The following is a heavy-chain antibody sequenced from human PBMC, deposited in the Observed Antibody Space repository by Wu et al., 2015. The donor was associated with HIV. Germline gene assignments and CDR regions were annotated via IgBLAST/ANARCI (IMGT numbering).Heavy chain of an antibody. J-gene: IGHJ4*02. CDR1: GYTFTSYY. V-gene: IGHV1-46*03. CDR2: INPSGGST. D-gene: IGHD6-6*01. CDR3: ARAARDLSPRVGRYSSSSPCDY. Sequence: QVQLVQSGAEVKKPGASVKVSCKASGYTFTSYYMHWVRQAPGQGLEWMGIINPSGGSTSYAQKFQGRVTMTRDTSTSTVYMELSSLRSEDTAVYYCARAARDLSPRVGRYSSSSPCDYWGQGTLVTVSS.